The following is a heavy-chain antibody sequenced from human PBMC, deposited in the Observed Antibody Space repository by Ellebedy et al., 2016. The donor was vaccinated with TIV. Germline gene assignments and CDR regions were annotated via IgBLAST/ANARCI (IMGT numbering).Heavy chain of an antibody. V-gene: IGHV3-21*01. J-gene: IGHJ4*02. CDR2: TSGNGNYV. CDR3: ARVPSDY. Sequence: GESLKISXAASGFTFSDYTMTWVRQAPGKGLEWVSSTSGNGNYVYYADSLRGRFTISRDNTKNSLYLQMDSLRPEDTALYYCARVPSDYWGQGTLLVVSS. CDR1: GFTFSDYT.